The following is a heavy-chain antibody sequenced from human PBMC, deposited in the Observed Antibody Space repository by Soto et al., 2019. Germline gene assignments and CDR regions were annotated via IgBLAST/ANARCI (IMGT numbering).Heavy chain of an antibody. J-gene: IGHJ6*02. CDR1: GGTFSSYT. D-gene: IGHD3-10*01. Sequence: SVKVSCKASGGTFSSYTISWVRQAPGQGLEWMGRIIPILGIANYAQKFQGRVTITADKSTSTAYMELSSLRSEDTAVYYCARDLLLWFGELGDGMDVSGQGTTVTVSS. CDR3: ARDLLLWFGELGDGMDV. V-gene: IGHV1-69*04. CDR2: IIPILGIA.